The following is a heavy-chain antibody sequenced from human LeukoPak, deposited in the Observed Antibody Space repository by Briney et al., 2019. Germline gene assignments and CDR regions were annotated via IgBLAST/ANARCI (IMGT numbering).Heavy chain of an antibody. V-gene: IGHV3-9*01. CDR3: AKDISSSGIYYFDY. D-gene: IGHD6-19*01. CDR2: ISWNSGSI. J-gene: IGHJ4*02. Sequence: GGSLRLSCAASGFTFDDYAMHWVRQAPGKGLEWVSGISWNSGSIGYADSVKGRFTISRDNAKNSLYLQMNSLRAEDTALYYCAKDISSSGIYYFDYWGQGTLVTVSS. CDR1: GFTFDDYA.